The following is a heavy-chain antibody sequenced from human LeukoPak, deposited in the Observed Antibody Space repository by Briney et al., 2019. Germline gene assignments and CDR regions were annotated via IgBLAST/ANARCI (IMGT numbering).Heavy chain of an antibody. Sequence: PSETLSLTCTVSGGSISTYYWSWIRQPPGKGLEWIGYIYYSGSTNYSPSLKSRVTISVDTSKNQFSLKLSSVTAADTAVYYCARGRGWLQSTPFDYWGQGTLVTVSS. V-gene: IGHV4-59*01. CDR1: GGSISTYY. CDR3: ARGRGWLQSTPFDY. J-gene: IGHJ4*02. CDR2: IYYSGST. D-gene: IGHD5-24*01.